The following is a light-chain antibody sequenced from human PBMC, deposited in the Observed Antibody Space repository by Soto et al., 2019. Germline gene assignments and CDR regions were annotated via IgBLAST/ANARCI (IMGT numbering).Light chain of an antibody. Sequence: QSALTQPASVSGSPGQSISISCTGTRGDIGGYDYVSWYQQHPGKAPKLMIYDVTIRPSGISDRFSGSKSGNTASLTISGLQAEDEADYYCSSFTVSGPIFGGGTQLTVL. V-gene: IGLV2-14*03. CDR3: SSFTVSGPI. CDR1: RGDIGGYDY. CDR2: DVT. J-gene: IGLJ2*01.